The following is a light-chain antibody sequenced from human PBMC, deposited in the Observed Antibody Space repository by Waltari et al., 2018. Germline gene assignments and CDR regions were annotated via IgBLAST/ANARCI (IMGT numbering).Light chain of an antibody. Sequence: EIVMTQSPATLSVSPGESATLPCRASQSVSSNLAWYQQKPGQAPRLLIYGASTRATGIPARFSGSGSGTEFTLTISSLQSEDFAVYYCQQYNNWPRGTFGGGTKVEIK. CDR2: GAS. V-gene: IGKV3-15*01. J-gene: IGKJ4*01. CDR1: QSVSSN. CDR3: QQYNNWPRGT.